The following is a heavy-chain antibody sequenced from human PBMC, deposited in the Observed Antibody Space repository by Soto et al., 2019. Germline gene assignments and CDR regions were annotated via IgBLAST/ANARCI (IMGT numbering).Heavy chain of an antibody. CDR3: ARHALGFAAGTFISFDY. CDR1: GGSISSSSYY. Sequence: TLSLTCTVSGGSISSSSYYWGWIRQPPGKGLEWIGSIYYSGSTYYNPSLKSRVTISVDTSKNQFSLKLSSVTAADTAVYYCARHALGFAAGTFISFDYWGQGTLVTVSS. V-gene: IGHV4-39*01. J-gene: IGHJ4*02. D-gene: IGHD6-19*01. CDR2: IYYSGST.